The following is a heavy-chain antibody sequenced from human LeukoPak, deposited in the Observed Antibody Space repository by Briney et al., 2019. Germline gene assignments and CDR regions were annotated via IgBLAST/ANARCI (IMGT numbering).Heavy chain of an antibody. CDR3: ARGSSRYYYGMDV. CDR1: GFTFSSYG. CDR2: ISSSSSYI. Sequence: GRSLRLSCAASGFTFSSYGMHWVRQAPGEGLEWVSSISSSSSYIYYADSVKGRFTISRDNAKNSLYLQMNSLRAEDTAVYYCARGSSRYYYGMDVWGQGTTVTVSS. D-gene: IGHD2-2*01. J-gene: IGHJ6*02. V-gene: IGHV3-21*01.